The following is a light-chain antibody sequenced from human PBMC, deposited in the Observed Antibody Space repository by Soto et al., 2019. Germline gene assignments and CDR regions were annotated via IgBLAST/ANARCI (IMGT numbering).Light chain of an antibody. Sequence: EIQMTQSTSSLFASVGDIVTITCQATQYINIYLNWYQQKPGKAPNLLIYDASNLEIGVPSRFSGSGSGTHFTFTISSLQTEDIGTYYCQQYDILPITFGRGTRLEN. V-gene: IGKV1-33*01. CDR2: DAS. CDR1: QYINIY. J-gene: IGKJ5*01. CDR3: QQYDILPIT.